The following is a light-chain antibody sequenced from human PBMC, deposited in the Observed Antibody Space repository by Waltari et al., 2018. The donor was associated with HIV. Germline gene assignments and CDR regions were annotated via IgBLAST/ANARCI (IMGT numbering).Light chain of an antibody. CDR3: SSYAGSNNSYV. CDR2: EVN. CDR1: SSDVGRYDY. V-gene: IGLV2-8*01. Sequence: QSALTQPPSASGSPGQSVTISCTGTSSDVGRYDYVSCYQQYPGKAPKLMIYEVNKRPSGVPDRFSGSKSGNTASLAVSGLQAADEADYYCSSYAGSNNSYVFGTGTKVTVL. J-gene: IGLJ1*01.